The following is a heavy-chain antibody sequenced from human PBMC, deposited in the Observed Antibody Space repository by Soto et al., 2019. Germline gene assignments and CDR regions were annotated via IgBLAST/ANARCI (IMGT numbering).Heavy chain of an antibody. Sequence: GASVKVSCKASGYTFTSSGISWVRQAPGQGLEWMGWISAYNGNTNYAQKLQGRVTMTTDTSTSTAYMELRSLRSDDTAVYYCARAPRFDYDFWSVFGPWGQGTLVTGSS. CDR2: ISAYNGNT. CDR1: GYTFTSSG. J-gene: IGHJ5*02. D-gene: IGHD3-3*01. V-gene: IGHV1-18*01. CDR3: ARAPRFDYDFWSVFGP.